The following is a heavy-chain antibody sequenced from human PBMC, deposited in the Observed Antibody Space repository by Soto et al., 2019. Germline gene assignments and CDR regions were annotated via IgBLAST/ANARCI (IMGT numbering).Heavy chain of an antibody. Sequence: LRLSCAASGFTFSSYSMNWVRQAPGKGLEWVSSISSSSSYIYYADSVKGRFTISRDNAKNSLYLQMNSLRAEDTAVYYCAAELLWFGESQGVELDYWGQGTLVTVSS. CDR2: ISSSSSYI. V-gene: IGHV3-21*01. CDR3: AAELLWFGESQGVELDY. CDR1: GFTFSSYS. D-gene: IGHD3-10*01. J-gene: IGHJ4*02.